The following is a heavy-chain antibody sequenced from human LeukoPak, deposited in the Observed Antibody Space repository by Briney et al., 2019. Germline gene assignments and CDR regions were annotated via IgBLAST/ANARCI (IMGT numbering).Heavy chain of an antibody. CDR1: GGSSSGYY. D-gene: IGHD1-20*01. J-gene: IGHJ5*02. CDR3: SGEAITGNWFDP. V-gene: IGHV4-34*01. CDR2: INHSGST. Sequence: SETLSLTCAVYGGSSSGYYWSWIRQPPGKGLEWIGEINHSGSTNYNPSLKSRVTISVDTSKNQFSLKLSSVTAADTAVYYCSGEAITGNWFDPWGQGTLVTVSS.